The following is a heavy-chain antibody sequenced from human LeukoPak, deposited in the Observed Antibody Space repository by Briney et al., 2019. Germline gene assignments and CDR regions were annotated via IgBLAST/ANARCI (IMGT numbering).Heavy chain of an antibody. V-gene: IGHV3-30-3*01. CDR2: ISYDGSNK. Sequence: GGSLRLSCAASGFTFSSYAMHWVRQAPGKGLEWVAVISYDGSNKYYADSVKGRFTISRDNSKNTLYLQMNSLRAEDTAVYYCARSAVRGYCSSTSCYGIFCFDYWGQGTLVTVSS. CDR3: ARSAVRGYCSSTSCYGIFCFDY. CDR1: GFTFSSYA. D-gene: IGHD2-2*01. J-gene: IGHJ4*02.